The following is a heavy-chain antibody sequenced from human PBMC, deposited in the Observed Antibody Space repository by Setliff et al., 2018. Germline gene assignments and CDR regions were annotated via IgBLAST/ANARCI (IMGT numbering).Heavy chain of an antibody. J-gene: IGHJ4*02. Sequence: AGGSLRLSCAASGFTFNTYAMSWVRQPPGKGLEWVSSISDTALGIYYADSVRDRFTISRDNSKKTLYLQMNSLRAEDTAVYYCVKDVVGYSSTWPKRDYFDYWGQGTLVTVSS. CDR1: GFTFNTYA. CDR3: VKDVVGYSSTWPKRDYFDY. CDR2: ISDTALGI. V-gene: IGHV3-23*01. D-gene: IGHD6-13*01.